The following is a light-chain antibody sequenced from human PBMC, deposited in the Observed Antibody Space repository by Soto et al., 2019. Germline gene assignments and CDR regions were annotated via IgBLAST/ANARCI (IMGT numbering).Light chain of an antibody. CDR1: SSDIGSNP. V-gene: IGLV1-44*01. CDR2: RDN. CDR3: SAWDDNIDGPV. Sequence: QSVLTQPPSASGTPGQRVAISCSGGSSDIGSNPVNWYLHLPGAAPKLLIYRDNQRPSGVADRLSGSTSGTSASLIISGLQSEDEADYFCSAWDDNIDGPVFGGGTKLTVL. J-gene: IGLJ2*01.